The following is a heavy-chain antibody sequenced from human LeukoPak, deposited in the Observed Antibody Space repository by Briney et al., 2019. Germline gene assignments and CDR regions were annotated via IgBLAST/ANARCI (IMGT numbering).Heavy chain of an antibody. CDR3: ARDQRGETVTTSDY. J-gene: IGHJ4*02. CDR1: GFTFSSYT. Sequence: SGGSLRLSCAASGFTFSSYTMNWVRQAPGKGLEWVSSISSSSSYIYYADSVKGRFTISRDNAKNSLYLQMNSLRAEDTAVYYCARDQRGETVTTSDYWGQGTLVTVSS. CDR2: ISSSSSYI. V-gene: IGHV3-21*01. D-gene: IGHD4-17*01.